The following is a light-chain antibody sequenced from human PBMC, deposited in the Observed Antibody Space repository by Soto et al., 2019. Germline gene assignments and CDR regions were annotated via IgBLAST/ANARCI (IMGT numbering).Light chain of an antibody. V-gene: IGLV2-14*03. CDR3: CSYTSISTLV. CDR2: DVT. J-gene: IGLJ1*01. Sequence: QSALTQPASVSGSPGQSITMSCTGTNSDVGGYNYVSWYQQHPGKAPKLIIYDVTNRPSGVSDRFSGSKSGNTASLTIFGLQAEDGADYYCCSYTSISTLVFGSGTKLTVL. CDR1: NSDVGGYNY.